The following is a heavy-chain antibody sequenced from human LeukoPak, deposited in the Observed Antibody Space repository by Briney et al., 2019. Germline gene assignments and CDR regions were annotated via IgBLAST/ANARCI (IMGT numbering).Heavy chain of an antibody. J-gene: IGHJ2*01. CDR3: ARADYGDYNWYFDL. CDR2: ISGSGGST. V-gene: IGHV3-23*01. Sequence: HPGGSLRLSCAASGFTFSSYAMSWVRQAPGKGLEWVSAISGSGGSTYYADSVKGRFTISRDNSKNTLYLQMNSPRAEDTAVYYCARADYGDYNWYFDLWGRGTLVTVSS. CDR1: GFTFSSYA. D-gene: IGHD4-17*01.